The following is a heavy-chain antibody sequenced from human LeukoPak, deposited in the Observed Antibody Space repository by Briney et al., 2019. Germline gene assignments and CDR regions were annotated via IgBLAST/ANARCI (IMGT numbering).Heavy chain of an antibody. J-gene: IGHJ4*02. CDR2: IYTSGTT. Sequence: SETLSLTCTVSGDSLSNYYWSWIRQPAGKGLEWIGRIYTSGTTNHNPSLKSRLTMSVDTSKNQFSLRLKSVTAADTAVYYCGATLSGWYELDYWGQGTLVTVSS. CDR1: GDSLSNYY. CDR3: GATLSGWYELDY. V-gene: IGHV4-4*07. D-gene: IGHD6-19*01.